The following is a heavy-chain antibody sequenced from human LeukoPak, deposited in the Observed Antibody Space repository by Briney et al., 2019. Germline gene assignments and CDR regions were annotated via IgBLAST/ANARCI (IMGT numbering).Heavy chain of an antibody. J-gene: IGHJ4*02. CDR2: ISGSGGST. Sequence: GGSLRLSCAASGLTFSSYAMSWVRQAPGKGLEWVSAISGSGGSTYYADSVKGRFTISRDNSKNTLYLQMNSLRAEDTAVYYCAKGYCSSTSCYALYYFDYWGQGTLVTVSS. CDR1: GLTFSSYA. CDR3: AKGYCSSTSCYALYYFDY. V-gene: IGHV3-23*01. D-gene: IGHD2-2*01.